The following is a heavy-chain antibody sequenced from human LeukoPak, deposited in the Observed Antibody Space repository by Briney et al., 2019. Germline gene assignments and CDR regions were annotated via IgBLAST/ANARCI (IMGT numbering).Heavy chain of an antibody. CDR3: ASAWGDDYGDYGWGYYYYMDV. D-gene: IGHD4-17*01. V-gene: IGHV3-53*01. CDR1: GSTVSSNY. Sequence: GGSPRLSCAASGSTVSSNYMSWVRQAPGKGLEWVSVIYSGGSTYYADSVKGRFTISRDNSKNTLYLQMNSLRAEDTAVYYCASAWGDDYGDYGWGYYYYMDVWGKGTTVTVSS. CDR2: IYSGGST. J-gene: IGHJ6*03.